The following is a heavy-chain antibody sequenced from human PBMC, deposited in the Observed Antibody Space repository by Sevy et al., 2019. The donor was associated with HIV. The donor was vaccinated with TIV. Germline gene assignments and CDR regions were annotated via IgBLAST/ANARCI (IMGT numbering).Heavy chain of an antibody. J-gene: IGHJ4*02. CDR3: ARGGGIYYDSRGFHPQYYFDS. D-gene: IGHD3-22*01. V-gene: IGHV4-59*01. CDR1: GGSINSFF. CDR2: VYDSGNS. Sequence: SETLSLTYAVSGGSINSFFWSWIRQSPGKGLEWIGYVYDSGNSEDNPSLRSRFTISVDTSKKQFSLKLSSVTAADTAVYYWARGGGIYYDSRGFHPQYYFDSWGQGTLVTVSS.